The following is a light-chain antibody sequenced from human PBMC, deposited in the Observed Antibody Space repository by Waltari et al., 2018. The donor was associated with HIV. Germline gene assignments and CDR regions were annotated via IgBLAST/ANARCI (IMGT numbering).Light chain of an antibody. CDR1: QSVTNY. V-gene: IGKV3-11*01. J-gene: IGKJ4*01. CDR2: DAS. Sequence: EIVLIQSPAILSLSPGERATLSCRASQSVTNYLAWYQQKPGQAPRLLIYDASIRATGIPDRFSGSGSGTDFNLTISSLGPEDFVVYYCQQCSDWPLSFGGGSRVEIK. CDR3: QQCSDWPLS.